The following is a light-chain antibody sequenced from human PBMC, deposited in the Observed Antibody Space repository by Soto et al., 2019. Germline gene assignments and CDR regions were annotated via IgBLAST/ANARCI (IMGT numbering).Light chain of an antibody. CDR3: QHYSLYSPWT. V-gene: IGKV1-5*01. J-gene: IGKJ1*01. Sequence: DIQLTQSPSSLSVSVGARVPITCRTSQNINAWLAWYQQRPGQAPQLLIYDASTVQSGVPSRFSGSGSGTEFTLTISSLQPDDSATYYCQHYSLYSPWTFGQGTKVDIK. CDR1: QNINAW. CDR2: DAS.